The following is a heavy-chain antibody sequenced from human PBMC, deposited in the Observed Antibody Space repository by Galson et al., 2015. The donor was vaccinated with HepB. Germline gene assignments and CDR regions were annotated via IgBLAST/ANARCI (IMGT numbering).Heavy chain of an antibody. D-gene: IGHD6-19*01. Sequence: SLRLSCAASGFTFSSYAMHWVRQAPGKGLEWVAVISYDGSNKYYADSVKGRFTISRDNSKNTLYLQMNSLRAEDTAVYYCARWGLAVAGYDYWGQGTLVTVSS. J-gene: IGHJ4*02. CDR1: GFTFSSYA. CDR2: ISYDGSNK. CDR3: ARWGLAVAGYDY. V-gene: IGHV3-30-3*01.